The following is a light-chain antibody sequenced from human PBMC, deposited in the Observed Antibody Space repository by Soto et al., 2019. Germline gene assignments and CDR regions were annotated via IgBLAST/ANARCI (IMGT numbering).Light chain of an antibody. CDR3: QQYYITPLA. J-gene: IGKJ1*01. CDR2: KAS. CDR1: QTISSW. Sequence: YHSTLSGSVEDRNTITCRASQTISSWLAWYQQKPGKAPKLLIYKASTLKSGVPSRFSGSGSGTDFTLTISSLQAEDVAVYYCQQYYITPLAFGQGS. V-gene: IGKV1-5*03.